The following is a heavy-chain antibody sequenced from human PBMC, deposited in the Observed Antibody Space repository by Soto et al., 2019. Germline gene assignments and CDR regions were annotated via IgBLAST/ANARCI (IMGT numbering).Heavy chain of an antibody. CDR2: IYYSGST. J-gene: IGHJ4*02. CDR1: GGSISSYY. D-gene: IGHD5-18*01. Sequence: SETLSLTCTVSGGSISSYYWSWIRQPPGKGLEWIGYIYYSGSTNYNPSLKSRVTISVDTSKNQFSLKLSSVTAADTAVYYCARFPRGYSYGHFDYWGQGTLVTVLL. CDR3: ARFPRGYSYGHFDY. V-gene: IGHV4-59*01.